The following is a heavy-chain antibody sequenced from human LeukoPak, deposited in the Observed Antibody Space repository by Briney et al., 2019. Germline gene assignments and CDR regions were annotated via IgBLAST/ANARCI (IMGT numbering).Heavy chain of an antibody. Sequence: GRSLRLSCAASGFTFDDYAMHWVRQAPGKGLEWVSGISWNSGSIGYADSVKGRFTIPRDNAKNSLYLQMNSLRAEDMALYYCAKAGPPLDYGDYFDYWGQGTLVTVSS. J-gene: IGHJ4*02. CDR2: ISWNSGSI. CDR1: GFTFDDYA. CDR3: AKAGPPLDYGDYFDY. D-gene: IGHD4-17*01. V-gene: IGHV3-9*03.